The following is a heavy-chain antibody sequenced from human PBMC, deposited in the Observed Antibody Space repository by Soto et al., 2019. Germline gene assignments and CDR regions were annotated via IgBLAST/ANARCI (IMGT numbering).Heavy chain of an antibody. J-gene: IGHJ4*02. CDR3: ARGPSIFGVVKYFDY. V-gene: IGHV4-39*01. D-gene: IGHD3-3*01. Sequence: SETLSLTCTVSGGSISSSDYYWGWIRQPPGKGLEWIGSIYYSGKTLYNPSLQSRVTISVDTSKNQFTLNLRSLTAADTAVYYCARGPSIFGVVKYFDYWGQGTLVTVSS. CDR2: IYYSGKT. CDR1: GGSISSSDYY.